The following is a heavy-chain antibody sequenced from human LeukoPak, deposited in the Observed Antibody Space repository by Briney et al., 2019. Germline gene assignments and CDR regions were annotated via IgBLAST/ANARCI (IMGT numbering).Heavy chain of an antibody. Sequence: GGSLRLSCAASGFTFSSYSMNWVRQAPGKGLEWVSSIGSSSSYIYYADSVKGRFTISRDNAKNSLYLQMNSLRAEDTAVYYCAILSEGCSSTSCHTGDAFDIWGQGTMVTVSS. J-gene: IGHJ3*02. D-gene: IGHD2-2*02. CDR3: AILSEGCSSTSCHTGDAFDI. V-gene: IGHV3-21*01. CDR1: GFTFSSYS. CDR2: IGSSSSYI.